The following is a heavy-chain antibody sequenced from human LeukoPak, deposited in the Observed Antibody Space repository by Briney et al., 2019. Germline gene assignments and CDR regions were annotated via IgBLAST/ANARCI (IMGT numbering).Heavy chain of an antibody. J-gene: IGHJ4*02. Sequence: ASVKVSCKASGYTFTSYYIHRVRQAPGQGLEWMGIIKPSGDSTNYAQKFQGRVTMTRDTSTSTVYMELSSLRSEDTAVYYCARGRNSRAEDYWGQGTLVTVSS. V-gene: IGHV1-46*01. CDR1: GYTFTSYY. CDR3: ARGRNSRAEDY. D-gene: IGHD4-23*01. CDR2: IKPSGDST.